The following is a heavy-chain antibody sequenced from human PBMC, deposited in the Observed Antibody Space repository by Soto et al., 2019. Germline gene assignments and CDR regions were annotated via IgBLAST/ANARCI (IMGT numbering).Heavy chain of an antibody. V-gene: IGHV3-74*01. CDR1: GFTFSSYW. Sequence: PGGSLRLSCAASGFTFSSYWMPWVRQAPGKGLVWVSRINSDASSTSYADSVKGRFTISRDNATNTLYLQLNSLRAEDTAVYYCARGEKLEAASDCRFVYWGQGTVDPVSS. J-gene: IGHJ4*02. CDR3: ARGEKLEAASDCRFVY. D-gene: IGHD6-13*01. CDR2: INSDASST.